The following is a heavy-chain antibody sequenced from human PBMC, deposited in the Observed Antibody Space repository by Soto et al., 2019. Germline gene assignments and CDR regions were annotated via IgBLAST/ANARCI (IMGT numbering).Heavy chain of an antibody. CDR2: INAGNGNT. Sequence: ASVKVSCKASGYTFTSYAMHWVRQAPGQRLEWMGWINAGNGNTKYSQKFQGRVTITRDTSASTAYMELSSLRSEDTAVYYCAREGRIVATIFHGMDVWGQGTTVTVSS. J-gene: IGHJ6*02. V-gene: IGHV1-3*01. CDR3: AREGRIVATIFHGMDV. CDR1: GYTFTSYA. D-gene: IGHD5-12*01.